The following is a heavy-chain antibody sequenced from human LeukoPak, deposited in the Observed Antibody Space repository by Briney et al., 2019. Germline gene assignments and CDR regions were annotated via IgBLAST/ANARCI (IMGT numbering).Heavy chain of an antibody. V-gene: IGHV4-39*01. CDR2: IYYTGST. Sequence: SETLSLTCTVSGGSISSSSYYWVWIRQPPGEELEWIGSIYYTGSTYYNSSLKSRVTISVDTSKNQFSLKLRSVTAADTAVYYCARRIAVAGTGYFQHWGQGTLVTVSS. D-gene: IGHD6-19*01. J-gene: IGHJ1*01. CDR1: GGSISSSSYY. CDR3: ARRIAVAGTGYFQH.